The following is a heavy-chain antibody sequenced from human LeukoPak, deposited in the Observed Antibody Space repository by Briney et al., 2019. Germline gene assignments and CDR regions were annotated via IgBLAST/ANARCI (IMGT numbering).Heavy chain of an antibody. CDR1: GYTFTSYY. V-gene: IGHV1-46*01. Sequence: ASVKVSCKASGYTFTSYYMHWVRQARGQGLEWMGIINPSSGSTSYAQKFQGRVAMTRDTSTSTVYMELSSLRSEDTAVYYCARDQGSGYGDYGSADFDYWGQETLVTVSS. CDR2: INPSSGST. J-gene: IGHJ4*02. D-gene: IGHD4-17*01. CDR3: ARDQGSGYGDYGSADFDY.